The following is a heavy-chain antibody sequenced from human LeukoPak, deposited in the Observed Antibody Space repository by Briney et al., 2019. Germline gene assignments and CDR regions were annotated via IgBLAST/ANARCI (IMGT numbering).Heavy chain of an antibody. V-gene: IGHV4-34*01. CDR2: INHSGST. Sequence: SETLSLTCAVYSGPFTDYYWIWIRQPPGKGLEWIGEINHSGSTNYNPSLGGRVTILVDTSKNQFSLRLSSVTAADTAVYYCARGRKVVGEFWRPYYYHYMDVWGKGTTVTVSS. CDR3: ARGRKVVGEFWRPYYYHYMDV. D-gene: IGHD3-10*01. J-gene: IGHJ6*03. CDR1: SGPFTDYY.